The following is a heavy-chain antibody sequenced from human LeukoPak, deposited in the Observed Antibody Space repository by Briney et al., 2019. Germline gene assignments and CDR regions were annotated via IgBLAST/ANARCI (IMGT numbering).Heavy chain of an antibody. V-gene: IGHV3-30*18. CDR2: ISYDGSNK. D-gene: IGHD3-3*01. CDR3: AKDSSGRHYYYYGMDV. J-gene: IGHJ6*02. CDR1: GFTFSSYG. Sequence: GGSLRLSCAASGFTFSSYGMHWVRQAPGKGLEWVAVISYDGSNKYYADSVKGRFTISRDNSKNTLYLQVNSLRAEDTAVYYCAKDSSGRHYYYYGMDVWGQGTTVTVSS.